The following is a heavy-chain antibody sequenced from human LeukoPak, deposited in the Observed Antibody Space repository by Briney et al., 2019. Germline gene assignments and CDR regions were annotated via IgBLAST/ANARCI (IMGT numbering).Heavy chain of an antibody. V-gene: IGHV3-21*01. CDR1: GFTFSGYT. CDR2: ISTGSTDI. Sequence: GGSLRLSCAPSGFTFSGYTLNWVRQAPGKGLEWVSSISTGSTDIYYADSLKGRFTISRDNAKNSLFLQMNSLRAEDTAVYYCARERFPGYYYYMAVWGKGTTVTISS. J-gene: IGHJ6*03. CDR3: ARERFPGYYYYMAV.